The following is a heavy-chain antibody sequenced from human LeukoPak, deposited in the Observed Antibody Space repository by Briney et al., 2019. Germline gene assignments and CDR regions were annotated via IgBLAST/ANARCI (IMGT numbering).Heavy chain of an antibody. D-gene: IGHD5-24*01. CDR3: TRVGYIDEGIDY. V-gene: IGHV3-7*04. CDR2: IKQDGSKK. Sequence: GGSLRLSCVASGFPFSSYWMTWVRQAPGKGLEWVANIKQDGSKKSYVDSVKGRFTISRDNAKNSLYLQMNSLRAEDTAIYYCTRVGYIDEGIDYWGQGTWSPSPQ. J-gene: IGHJ4*02. CDR1: GFPFSSYW.